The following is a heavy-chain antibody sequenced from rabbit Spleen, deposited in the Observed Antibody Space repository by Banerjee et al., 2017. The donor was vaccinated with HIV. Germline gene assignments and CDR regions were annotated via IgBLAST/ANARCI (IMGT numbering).Heavy chain of an antibody. J-gene: IGHJ4*01. V-gene: IGHV1S40*01. CDR1: GFSFNSGYD. CDR3: ARDAGSYDYIDVYFNL. Sequence: QSLEESGGGLVKPGASLTLTCKASGFSFNSGYDMCWVRQAPGKGLEWIACIYVGSSGSTYSATWAKGRFTISKTSSTTVTLQMTSLTAADTATYFCARDAGSYDYIDVYFNLWAQGPWSPS. D-gene: IGHD8-1*01. CDR2: IYVGSSGST.